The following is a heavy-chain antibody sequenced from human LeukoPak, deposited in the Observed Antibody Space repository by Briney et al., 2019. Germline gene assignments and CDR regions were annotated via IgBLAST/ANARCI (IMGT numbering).Heavy chain of an antibody. CDR1: GYTFASYG. Sequence: ASVKVSCKASGYTFASYGFSWVRQAPGQGLEWMGWISAYSGNTNYAQELQGRVTMTTDTSTSTAYMELRSLRSDDTAVYYCTRDWGYSGYDFSPQFDYWGQGTLVTVSS. J-gene: IGHJ4*02. CDR2: ISAYSGNT. D-gene: IGHD5-12*01. V-gene: IGHV1-18*01. CDR3: TRDWGYSGYDFSPQFDY.